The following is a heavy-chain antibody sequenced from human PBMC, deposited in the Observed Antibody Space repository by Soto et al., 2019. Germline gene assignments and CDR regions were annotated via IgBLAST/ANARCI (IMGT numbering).Heavy chain of an antibody. CDR3: AKRTVGWYFDL. V-gene: IGHV3-23*01. J-gene: IGHJ2*01. D-gene: IGHD4-17*01. Sequence: EVQLLESGGGLVQPGGSLRRSCAASGFTFSSYAMNWVREAPGKGLEWVSVISGSGGSTYYADAVKGRFTISRDNSKNTLYLQMNSLRAEDTAVYYCAKRTVGWYFDLWGRGTLVTVSS. CDR2: ISGSGGST. CDR1: GFTFSSYA.